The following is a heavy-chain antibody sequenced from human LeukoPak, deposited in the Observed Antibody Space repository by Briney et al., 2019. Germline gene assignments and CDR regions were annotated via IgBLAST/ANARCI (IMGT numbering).Heavy chain of an antibody. CDR3: ARASDLVTTWDYFDS. CDR1: GGTFRSGS. J-gene: IGHJ4*02. Sequence: GASVKVSCKASGGTFRSGSINWVRQAPGQGLEWMGRIVPMPDITTYSQTFQGRVTITADKSTSTAYMELSSLTSEDTAVYYCARASDLVTTWDYFDSWGQGSLVIVSS. V-gene: IGHV1-69*02. D-gene: IGHD4-17*01. CDR2: IVPMPDIT.